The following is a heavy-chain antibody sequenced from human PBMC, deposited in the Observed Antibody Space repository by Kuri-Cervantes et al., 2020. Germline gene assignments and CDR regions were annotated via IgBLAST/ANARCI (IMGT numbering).Heavy chain of an antibody. Sequence: GGSLRLSCSASGFTFSSSWMHWVRQAPGKGLVWVSHINTDGTGTNYADSVKGRFTISRDNSKNTLYLQMNSLRAEDTAVYYCAKPVFPDTAMLNVDYWGQGTLVTVSS. V-gene: IGHV3-74*01. CDR1: GFTFSSSW. CDR2: INTDGTGT. J-gene: IGHJ4*02. D-gene: IGHD5-18*01. CDR3: AKPVFPDTAMLNVDY.